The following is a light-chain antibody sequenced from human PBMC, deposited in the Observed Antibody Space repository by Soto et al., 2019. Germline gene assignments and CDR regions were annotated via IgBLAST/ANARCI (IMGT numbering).Light chain of an antibody. CDR1: QSVSSN. V-gene: IGKV3-15*01. J-gene: IGKJ3*01. CDR2: GAS. Sequence: EIVMTQSPATLSVSPGERATLSCRASQSVSSNLAWYQQKPGQAPRLLIYGASTRATGIPARFSGSGSGTEFTLTISTLQYEDFAGYYCQQYNNLPLTFRPGTKVDIK. CDR3: QQYNNLPLT.